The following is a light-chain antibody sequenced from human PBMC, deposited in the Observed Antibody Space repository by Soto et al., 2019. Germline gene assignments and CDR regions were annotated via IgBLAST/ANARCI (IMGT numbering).Light chain of an antibody. CDR3: QYYDTSPAWT. V-gene: IGKV3-20*01. Sequence: ESVLTQSPGILSLSPGERATLSCRASQSLTSSYLAWYQQKPGQAPRLLIYAASRRATGIPDRFSDSGSGTDFTLIISRLEAEDSAVYYCQYYDTSPAWTFGQGTRVEIK. CDR1: QSLTSSY. J-gene: IGKJ1*01. CDR2: AAS.